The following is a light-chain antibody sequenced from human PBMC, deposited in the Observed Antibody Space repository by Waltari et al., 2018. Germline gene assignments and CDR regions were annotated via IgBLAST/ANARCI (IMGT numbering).Light chain of an antibody. CDR2: TNN. CDR3: AAFDDTLGGHYV. V-gene: IGLV1-47*01. Sequence: QSVLTQSPSASATPGQTPRILCSGSHSNIGTNSVPWYQQVPGTAPKLLIHTNNQRPSGVPDRFSGSKSGTSASLAISGLRSEDEADYYCAAFDDTLGGHYVFGPGTKVTVL. CDR1: HSNIGTNS. J-gene: IGLJ1*01.